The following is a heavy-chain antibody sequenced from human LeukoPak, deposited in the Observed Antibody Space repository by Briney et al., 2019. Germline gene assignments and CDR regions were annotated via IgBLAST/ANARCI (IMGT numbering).Heavy chain of an antibody. CDR1: GYTFGTHW. D-gene: IGHD1-26*01. CDR2: INPSGDFR. V-gene: IGHV1-46*01. CDR3: ARDYAGEWEQLTGWWFDP. J-gene: IGHJ5*02. Sequence: ASVKVSCKASGYTFGTHWMHWVRQAPGQGLEWMGIINPSGDFRSYAKKFQGRVTVTRDMSTRTVYMEMSDLEPEDTAVYYCARDYAGEWEQLTGWWFDPWGQGTLVIVSS.